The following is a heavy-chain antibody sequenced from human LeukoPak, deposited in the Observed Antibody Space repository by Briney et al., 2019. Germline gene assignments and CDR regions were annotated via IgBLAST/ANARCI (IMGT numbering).Heavy chain of an antibody. V-gene: IGHV3-23*01. CDR3: AKIESVGTSFDY. CDR1: GFTFSSYA. D-gene: IGHD2-2*01. Sequence: PGGSLRLSCAASGFTFSSYAMSWIRQAPGKGLEWVSAISGSGGSTYYADSVKGRFTISRDNSKNTLYLQMNSLRAEDTAVYYCAKIESVGTSFDYWGQGTLVTVSS. CDR2: ISGSGGST. J-gene: IGHJ4*02.